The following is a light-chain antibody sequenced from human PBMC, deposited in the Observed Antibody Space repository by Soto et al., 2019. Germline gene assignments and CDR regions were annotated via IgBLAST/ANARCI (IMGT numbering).Light chain of an antibody. CDR1: SSDVGGYDY. V-gene: IGLV2-14*01. Sequence: QSALTQPSSVSGSPGRSITISCTGTSSDVGGYDYVSWYQLHPGKAPKLMIFEVSNRPSGVSYRFSGSKSGNTASLTISGLQAEDEADYFCSSYSISTAYLFGTGTKV. J-gene: IGLJ1*01. CDR2: EVS. CDR3: SSYSISTAYL.